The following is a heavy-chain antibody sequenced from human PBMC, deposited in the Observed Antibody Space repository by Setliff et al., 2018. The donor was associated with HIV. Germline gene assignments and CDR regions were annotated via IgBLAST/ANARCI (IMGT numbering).Heavy chain of an antibody. D-gene: IGHD3-16*01. Sequence: GGSLRLSCAASGFTFSRYSMNWVRQAPGKGLEWVSSISTSSTSMYYADSVKGRFTISRDNAKNSLYLQMNSLRAEDTAVYYCAVRPGGHMDVWGRGTTVTVSS. V-gene: IGHV3-21*01. CDR1: GFTFSRYS. CDR3: AVRPGGHMDV. CDR2: ISTSSTSM. J-gene: IGHJ6*03.